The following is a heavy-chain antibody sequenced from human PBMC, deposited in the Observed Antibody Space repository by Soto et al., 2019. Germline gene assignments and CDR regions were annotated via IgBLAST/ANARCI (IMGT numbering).Heavy chain of an antibody. CDR2: ITIGGSYT. CDR3: AKWSRTDVF. D-gene: IGHD1-1*01. Sequence: GGSLRLSCTASGFTFGSFALGWVRQAPGEGLEWVSSITIGGSYTTYADSGRGRFIISRDNAKNTLDLQMNSLRAEDTAVYSCAKWSRTDVFWGRGTLVTVSS. V-gene: IGHV3-23*01. J-gene: IGHJ1*01. CDR1: GFTFGSFA.